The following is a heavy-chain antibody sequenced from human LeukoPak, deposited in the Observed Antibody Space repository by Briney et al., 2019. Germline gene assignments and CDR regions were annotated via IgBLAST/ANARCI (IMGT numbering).Heavy chain of an antibody. D-gene: IGHD5-18*01. CDR3: ARDRGYSYGYFDS. J-gene: IGHJ4*02. V-gene: IGHV3-48*03. Sequence: GGSLRLSCAASGFTFNSYEMNWVRQAPGKGLEWVSYISASGETIYYADSVKGRFTISRDNAKNSLYLQMNSLRAEDTAVYYCARDRGYSYGYFDSWGQGTLVTVSS. CDR2: ISASGETI. CDR1: GFTFNSYE.